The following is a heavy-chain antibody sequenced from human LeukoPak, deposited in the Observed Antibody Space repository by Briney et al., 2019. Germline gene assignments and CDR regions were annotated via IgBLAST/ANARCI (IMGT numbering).Heavy chain of an antibody. D-gene: IGHD2-2*01. CDR3: ARDRRRVPAATRVGFDY. J-gene: IGHJ4*02. CDR1: GFTFSSYS. V-gene: IGHV3-21*01. CDR2: ISSSSSYI. Sequence: GGSLRLSCAASGFTFSSYSMNWVRQAPGKGLEWVSSISSSSSYIYYADSVKGRFTISRDNAKNSLYPQMNSLRAEDTAVYYCARDRRRVPAATRVGFDYWGQGTLVTVSS.